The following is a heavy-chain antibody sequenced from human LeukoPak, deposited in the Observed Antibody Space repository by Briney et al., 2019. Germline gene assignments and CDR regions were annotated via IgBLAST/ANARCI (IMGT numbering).Heavy chain of an antibody. CDR3: AKGGEGGSHRYFEY. Sequence: GGSLRLSCAASGFTVSNNYMSWVRQAPGKGLEWVSFVYSGGSTYYADSVKGRFTISRDNSKNTLYLQMNSLRPEDTAVYYCAKGGEGGSHRYFEYWGQGTLVTVSS. CDR2: VYSGGST. J-gene: IGHJ4*02. CDR1: GFTVSNNY. V-gene: IGHV3-66*01. D-gene: IGHD1-26*01.